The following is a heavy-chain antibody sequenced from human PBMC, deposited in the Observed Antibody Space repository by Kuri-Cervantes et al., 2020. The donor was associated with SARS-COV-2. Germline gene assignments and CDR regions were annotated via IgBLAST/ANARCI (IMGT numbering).Heavy chain of an antibody. CDR2: IYHSGST. D-gene: IGHD4-23*01. Sequence: SETLSLTCTVSGYSISSGYYWGWIRQPPGKGLEWIGSIYHSGSTYYNPSLKSRVTMSVDTSKNQFSLELSSVTAADTAVYYCAREITGVRLRWRRVDYWGQGTLVTVSS. CDR1: GYSISSGYY. V-gene: IGHV4-38-2*02. CDR3: AREITGVRLRWRRVDY. J-gene: IGHJ4*02.